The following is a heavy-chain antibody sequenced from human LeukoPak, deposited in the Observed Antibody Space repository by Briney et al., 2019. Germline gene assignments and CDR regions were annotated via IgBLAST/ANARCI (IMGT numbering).Heavy chain of an antibody. CDR1: GFTFSSYW. D-gene: IGHD1-26*01. Sequence: GGSLRLSCAASGFTFSSYWMSWVRQAPGKGLEWISGISGSGASTYYADSVKGRFTISRDDSRNTLYLQMNSLRGDDTAVYYCAKDVGKWESLHFFDYWGQGTLVTVSS. J-gene: IGHJ4*02. V-gene: IGHV3-23*01. CDR3: AKDVGKWESLHFFDY. CDR2: ISGSGAST.